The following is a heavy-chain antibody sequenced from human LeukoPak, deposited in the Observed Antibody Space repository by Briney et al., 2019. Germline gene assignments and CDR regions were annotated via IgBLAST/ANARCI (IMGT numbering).Heavy chain of an antibody. Sequence: SETLSLTCTGSGGSINNYYWSWIRQPAGKGLEGIGRIYYIGSTYYNPSLKSRVTISVDTSKNQFSLKLSSVTAADTAVYYCARAGRGRIAAAGAYYFDYWGQGTLVTVSS. CDR1: GGSINNYY. D-gene: IGHD6-13*01. CDR3: ARAGRGRIAAAGAYYFDY. V-gene: IGHV4-4*07. J-gene: IGHJ4*02. CDR2: IYYIGST.